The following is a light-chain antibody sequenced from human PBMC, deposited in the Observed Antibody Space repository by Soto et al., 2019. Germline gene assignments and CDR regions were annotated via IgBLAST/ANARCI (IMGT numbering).Light chain of an antibody. J-gene: IGKJ1*01. CDR1: QSVSSN. CDR2: GAS. Sequence: EIVLTQSAATLSVSPGESATLSWGASQSVSSNLAWYQQNTGQSPRPLIYGASTRATGIPARFSGSGYGTEFNLTISSLQSEDFAVYYCQQYNNWPRTFGQGTKVDIK. V-gene: IGKV3-15*01. CDR3: QQYNNWPRT.